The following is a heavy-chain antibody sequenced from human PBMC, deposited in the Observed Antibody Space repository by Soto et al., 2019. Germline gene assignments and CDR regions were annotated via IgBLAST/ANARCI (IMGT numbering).Heavy chain of an antibody. CDR1: GFTFSSYG. J-gene: IGHJ4*02. V-gene: IGHV3-33*01. D-gene: IGHD3-16*01. Sequence: GGSLRLSCAASGFTFSSYGMHWVRQAPGRGLEWVAFIWHDGGNKFYAESVKGRFTISRDNSKNTLYLQMTSLSAEDTAMYYCARDGDVNTGFGKDYWGQGTLVTVSS. CDR2: IWHDGGNK. CDR3: ARDGDVNTGFGKDY.